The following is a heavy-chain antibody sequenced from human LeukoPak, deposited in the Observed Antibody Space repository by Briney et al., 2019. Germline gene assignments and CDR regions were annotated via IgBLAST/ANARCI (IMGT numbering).Heavy chain of an antibody. V-gene: IGHV4-59*08. CDR3: ARRYSSGRIFDY. Sequence: SETLSLTRTVSGGSISSYYWSWIRQPPGKGLEWIGYIYYSGSTNYNPSLKSRVTISVDTSKNQFSLKLSSVTAADTAVYYCARRYSSGRIFDYWGQGTLVTVSS. CDR2: IYYSGST. CDR1: GGSISSYY. J-gene: IGHJ4*02. D-gene: IGHD3-22*01.